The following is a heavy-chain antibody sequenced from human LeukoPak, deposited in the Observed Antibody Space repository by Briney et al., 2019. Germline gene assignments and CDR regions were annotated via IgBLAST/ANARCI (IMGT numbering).Heavy chain of an antibody. Sequence: KRGESLKISCKGSGYSFTSYWIGWVRQMPAKGLEWMGIIYPGDSDTRYSPSFQGQVTISADKSISTAYLQWSSLKASDTAMYYCASSSDYYDSSGYPDYWGQGTLVTVSS. D-gene: IGHD3-22*01. CDR2: IYPGDSDT. CDR3: ASSSDYYDSSGYPDY. CDR1: GYSFTSYW. J-gene: IGHJ4*02. V-gene: IGHV5-51*01.